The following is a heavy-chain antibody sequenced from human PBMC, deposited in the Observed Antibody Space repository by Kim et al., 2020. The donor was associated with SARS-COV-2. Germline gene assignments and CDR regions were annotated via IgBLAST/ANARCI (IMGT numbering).Heavy chain of an antibody. Sequence: SVMGRFTIARDNSKNTLYLQMNSLRVEDTAWYYCARDNGMTPMGGTGWFEEWGQGTLVTVSS. CDR3: ARDNGMTPMGGTGWFEE. J-gene: IGHJ1*01. V-gene: IGHV3-30*07. D-gene: IGHD3-10*01.